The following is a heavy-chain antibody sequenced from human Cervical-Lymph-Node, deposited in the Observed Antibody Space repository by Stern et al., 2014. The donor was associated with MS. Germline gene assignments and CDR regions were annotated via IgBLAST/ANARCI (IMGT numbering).Heavy chain of an antibody. J-gene: IGHJ5*02. CDR2: IYYSGSN. D-gene: IGHD2-2*01. CDR3: ASANCSSTSCPNWFDP. V-gene: IGHV4-30-4*01. CDR1: GGSISSGDYY. Sequence: VQLLESGPGLVKPSQTLSLTCTVSGGSISSGDYYWSWIRQPTGKGLEWIGYIYYSGSNYYNPSLKSRVTISVDTSKNQFSLKLSSVTAADTAVYYCASANCSSTSCPNWFDPWGQGTLVTVSS.